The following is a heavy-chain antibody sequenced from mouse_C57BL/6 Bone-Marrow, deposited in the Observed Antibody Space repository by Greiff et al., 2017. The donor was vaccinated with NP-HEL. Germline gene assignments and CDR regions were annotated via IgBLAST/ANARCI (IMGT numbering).Heavy chain of an antibody. Sequence: QVQLQQPGAELVKPGASVKVSCKASGYTFTSYWMHWVKQRPGQGLEWIGRIHPSDSDTNYNQKLKGKATLTVDKSSSTAYMQLRSLTSEDSAVYYCAIEGPYWYFDVWGTGTTVTVSS. D-gene: IGHD3-3*01. CDR3: AIEGPYWYFDV. CDR2: IHPSDSDT. CDR1: GYTFTSYW. J-gene: IGHJ1*03. V-gene: IGHV1-74*01.